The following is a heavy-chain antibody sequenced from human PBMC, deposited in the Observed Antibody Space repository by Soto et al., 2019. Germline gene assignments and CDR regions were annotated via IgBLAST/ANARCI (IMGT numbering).Heavy chain of an antibody. CDR3: AKDRRGAYCSGGICYSPDY. V-gene: IGHV3-23*01. CDR1: GFTFSSHV. CDR2: ISGTGGT. D-gene: IGHD2-15*01. J-gene: IGHJ4*02. Sequence: EVQLWESGGGLVQPGGSLRLSCAVSGFTFSSHVMSWVRQAPGKGLEWVSAISGTGGTYYADSMKGRFTISRDNSKNALYLQMNNLRDEDTAVYYCAKDRRGAYCSGGICYSPDYWGQGTLVIVSS.